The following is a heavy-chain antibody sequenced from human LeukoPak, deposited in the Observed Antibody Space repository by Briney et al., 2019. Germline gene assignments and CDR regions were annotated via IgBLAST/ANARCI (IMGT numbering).Heavy chain of an antibody. V-gene: IGHV4-39*01. CDR2: IYGSGT. Sequence: SETLSLTCTVSGGSISSNSYHWGWIRQPPGKGLEWIGNIYGSGTSYNPSLKSRVAISVDTSKNQFSLKMNSVTAADTAVYYCARRGGSGRSFDYWGQGTLVTVSS. CDR3: ARRGGSGRSFDY. D-gene: IGHD3-10*01. CDR1: GGSISSNSYH. J-gene: IGHJ4*02.